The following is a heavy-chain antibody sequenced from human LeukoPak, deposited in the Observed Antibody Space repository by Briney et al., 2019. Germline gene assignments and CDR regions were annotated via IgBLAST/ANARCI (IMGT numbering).Heavy chain of an antibody. V-gene: IGHV3-30*02. J-gene: IGHJ4*02. D-gene: IGHD5-12*01. Sequence: PGGSLRLSCAASGFTFSSYGMHWVRQPPGKGLEWVAFIRYDGSNKYYADSVKSRFTISRDNSKNTLSLQMNSLRAEDTAVYYCAKGGGRDAHFDYWGQGTLVTVSS. CDR1: GFTFSSYG. CDR3: AKGGGRDAHFDY. CDR2: IRYDGSNK.